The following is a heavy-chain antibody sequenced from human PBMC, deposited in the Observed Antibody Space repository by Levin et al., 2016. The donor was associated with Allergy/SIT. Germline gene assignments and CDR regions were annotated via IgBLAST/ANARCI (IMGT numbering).Heavy chain of an antibody. Sequence: SETLSLTCAVYGGSFSGYYWSWIRQPPGKGLEWIGEINHSGSTNYNPSLKSRVTISVDTSKNQFSLKLSSVTAADTAVYYCARLRGSWYLPFSPFDYWGQGTLVTVSS. V-gene: IGHV4-34*01. CDR1: GGSFSGYY. J-gene: IGHJ4*02. CDR2: INHSGST. CDR3: ARLRGSWYLPFSPFDY. D-gene: IGHD6-13*01.